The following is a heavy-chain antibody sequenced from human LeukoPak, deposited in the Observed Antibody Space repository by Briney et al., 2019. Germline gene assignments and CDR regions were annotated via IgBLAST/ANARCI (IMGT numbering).Heavy chain of an antibody. J-gene: IGHJ4*02. V-gene: IGHV3-23*01. CDR2: ISGSGGST. D-gene: IGHD1-26*01. CDR1: GFTFSDYY. Sequence: GGSLRLSCAASGFTFSDYYMSWIRQAPGKGLEWVSAISGSGGSTYYADSVKGRFTISRDNSKNTLYLQMNSLRAEDTAVYYCAKDLAQWELSSVDFDYWGQGTLVTVSS. CDR3: AKDLAQWELSSVDFDY.